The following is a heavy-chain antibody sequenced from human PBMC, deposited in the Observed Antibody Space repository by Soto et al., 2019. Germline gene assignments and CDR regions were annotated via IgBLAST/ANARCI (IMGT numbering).Heavy chain of an antibody. V-gene: IGHV4-38-2*01. Sequence: PSETLSLTCALSSYSFGSGYWAWLRQSPGKGLEWFGTISQNGDSFYNPSLRSRVAMSIDASRNQFSLELTAVTAADTALYYCARVHSSGHGMDVWGQGTTVTVSS. CDR2: ISQNGDS. CDR1: SYSFGSGY. D-gene: IGHD6-19*01. CDR3: ARVHSSGHGMDV. J-gene: IGHJ6*02.